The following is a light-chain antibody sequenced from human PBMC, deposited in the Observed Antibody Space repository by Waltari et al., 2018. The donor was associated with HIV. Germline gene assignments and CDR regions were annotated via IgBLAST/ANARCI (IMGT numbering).Light chain of an antibody. V-gene: IGLV2-11*01. CDR2: DVS. CDR3: YSYAGSLL. Sequence: QSALTQPRSVSGSPGQSVTISCTGSSSDVGGYNYVSWYQQHPTKAPKLIIYDVSERPSGVSDRFSGSKSGNRASLTISGLQAEDEADYYCYSYAGSLLFGGGTKLTVL. J-gene: IGLJ2*01. CDR1: SSDVGGYNY.